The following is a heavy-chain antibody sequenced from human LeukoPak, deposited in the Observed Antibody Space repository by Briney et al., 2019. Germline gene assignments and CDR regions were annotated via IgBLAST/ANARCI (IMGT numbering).Heavy chain of an antibody. CDR1: GGTFGTFG. J-gene: IGHJ4*02. D-gene: IGHD6-6*01. CDR3: ARDLIASTIAARPGY. CDR2: ISAYNGNT. V-gene: IGHV1-18*01. Sequence: ASVKVSCKASGGTFGTFGIIWVRQAPGQGFEWMGWISAYNGNTNYAQKVQGRVTMTTDTSTSTAHMELRSLRSDDTAVYYCARDLIASTIAARPGYWGQGTLVTVSS.